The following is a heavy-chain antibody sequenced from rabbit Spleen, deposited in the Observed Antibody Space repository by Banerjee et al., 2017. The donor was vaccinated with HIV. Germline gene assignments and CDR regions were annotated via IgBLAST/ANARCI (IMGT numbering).Heavy chain of an antibody. J-gene: IGHJ4*01. CDR1: GFSFSSSDY. CDR2: IAGKS. D-gene: IGHD8-1*01. CDR3: AISYPHSSYGFNL. Sequence: QSLEESGGDLVKPGASLTLTCTASGFSFSSSDYMCWVRQAPGKGLEWISCIAGKSVYASWAKGRFIMSRTSSTKVTLQMTSLTAADTATYFCAISYPHSSYGFNLWGPGTLVTVS. V-gene: IGHV1S40*01.